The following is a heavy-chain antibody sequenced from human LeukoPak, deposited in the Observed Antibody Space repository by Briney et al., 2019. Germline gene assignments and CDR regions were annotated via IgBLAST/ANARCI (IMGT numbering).Heavy chain of an antibody. CDR3: AKPLGRYCSSTSCPWSDAFDI. CDR2: ISSSSSYI. V-gene: IGHV3-21*04. CDR1: GFTFSSYT. Sequence: GGSLRLSCAASGFTFSSYTMNWVRQAPGKGLEWVSSISSSSSYIYYADSVKGRFTISRYNAKNSLYLQMNSLRAEDTAVYYCAKPLGRYCSSTSCPWSDAFDIWGQGTMVTVSS. D-gene: IGHD2-2*01. J-gene: IGHJ3*02.